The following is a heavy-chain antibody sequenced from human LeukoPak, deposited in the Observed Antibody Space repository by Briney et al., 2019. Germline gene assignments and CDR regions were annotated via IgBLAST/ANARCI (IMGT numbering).Heavy chain of an antibody. Sequence: SETLSLTCTVSGGSISSGDYYWSWIRQPPGKGLEWIGYIYYSGSTYYNPSLKSRVTISVDTSKNQFSLKLSSVTAADTAVYYCARDGDLPWRSWYFDLWGRGTLVTVSS. CDR3: ARDGDLPWRSWYFDL. CDR1: GGSISSGDYY. D-gene: IGHD7-27*01. J-gene: IGHJ2*01. CDR2: IYYSGST. V-gene: IGHV4-30-4*08.